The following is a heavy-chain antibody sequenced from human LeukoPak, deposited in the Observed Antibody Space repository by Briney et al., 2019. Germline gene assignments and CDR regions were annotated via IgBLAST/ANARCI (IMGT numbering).Heavy chain of an antibody. CDR3: ARVVGDSSGYYYKYYFDY. V-gene: IGHV3-21*01. CDR1: GFTFSSYS. CDR2: ISSSSSYI. D-gene: IGHD3-22*01. J-gene: IGHJ4*02. Sequence: GGSLRLSCAASGFTFSSYSMNWVRQAPGKGLEWVSSISSSSSYIYYADSVKGRFTTSRDNAKNSLYLQMNSLRAEDTAVYYCARVVGDSSGYYYKYYFDYWGQGTLVTVSS.